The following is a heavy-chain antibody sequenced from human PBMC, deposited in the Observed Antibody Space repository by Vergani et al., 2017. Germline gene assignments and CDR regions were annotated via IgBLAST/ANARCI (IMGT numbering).Heavy chain of an antibody. CDR3: ARSGGSGYDGDWGMDV. V-gene: IGHV1-18*01. D-gene: IGHD5-12*01. J-gene: IGHJ6*02. CDR2: ISAYNGNT. CDR1: GYAFTSYG. Sequence: QVQLVQSGPEVKKPGASVKVSCKASGYAFTSYGISWVRQAPGQGLEWMGWISAYNGNTNFAQNLQGRVTMTTDTSTSTAYMELRSLRSDDTAVYYCARSGGSGYDGDWGMDVWGQGTTVTVSS.